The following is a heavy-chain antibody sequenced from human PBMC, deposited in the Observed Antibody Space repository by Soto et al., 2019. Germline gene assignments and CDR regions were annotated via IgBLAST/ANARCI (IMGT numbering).Heavy chain of an antibody. D-gene: IGHD3-9*01. CDR2: IIPIFGTA. CDR1: GGTFSSYA. Sequence: ASVKVSCKASGGTFSSYAISWVRQAPGQGLEWMGGIIPIFGTANYAQKFQGRVTITADKSTSTAYMELSSLRSEDTAVYYCARGAGVLRYFDWSSSSYYGMDVWGQGTTVTVS. CDR3: ARGAGVLRYFDWSSSSYYGMDV. V-gene: IGHV1-69*06. J-gene: IGHJ6*02.